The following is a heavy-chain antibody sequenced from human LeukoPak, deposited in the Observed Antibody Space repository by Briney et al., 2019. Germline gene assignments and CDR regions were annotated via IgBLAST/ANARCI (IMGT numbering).Heavy chain of an antibody. CDR1: GFTFSSYW. CDR2: IKQDGSEK. Sequence: GGSLRLSCAASGFTFSSYWMSWVRQAPGKGLEWVANIKQDGSEKYYVDSVKGRFTISRDNAKNTLYLQMNSLRAEDTAVYYCSYGDYARGYAFDIWGQGTMVTVSS. D-gene: IGHD4-17*01. CDR3: SYGDYARGYAFDI. V-gene: IGHV3-7*01. J-gene: IGHJ3*02.